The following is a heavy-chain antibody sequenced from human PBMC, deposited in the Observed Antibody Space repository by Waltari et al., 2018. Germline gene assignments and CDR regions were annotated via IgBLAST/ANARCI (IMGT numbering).Heavy chain of an antibody. D-gene: IGHD3-22*01. CDR3: AGCRDSSGYLNCMDV. V-gene: IGHV1-69*01. CDR2: IIPIFGTR. CDR1: GSTFSTHA. Sequence: QVQLVQSGAEVKKVGSSVKVSCKASGSTFSTHALSWVRQAPGHGLEWMGGIIPIFGTRSYAQVFQGRVTITADESTSTVYMEMSMLRSDDTAIYYCAGCRDSSGYLNCMDVWGQGTTVTVSS. J-gene: IGHJ6*02.